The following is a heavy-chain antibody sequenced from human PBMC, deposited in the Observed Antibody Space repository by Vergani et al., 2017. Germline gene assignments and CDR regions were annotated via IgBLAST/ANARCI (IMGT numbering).Heavy chain of an antibody. D-gene: IGHD2/OR15-2a*01. CDR1: GFTFSSYA. CDR2: IWYDGSNK. CDR3: AKEALLEYYFDY. V-gene: IGHV3-33*06. Sequence: VQLVESGGGLVQPGGSLRLSCSASGFTFSSYAMHWVRQAPGKGLEWVAVIWYDGSNKYYADSVKGRFTISRDNSKNTLYLQMNSLRAEDTAVYYCAKEALLEYYFDYWGQGTLVTVSS. J-gene: IGHJ4*02.